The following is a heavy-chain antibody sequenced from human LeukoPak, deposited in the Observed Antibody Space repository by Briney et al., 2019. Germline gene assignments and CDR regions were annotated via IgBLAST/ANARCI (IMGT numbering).Heavy chain of an antibody. J-gene: IGHJ2*01. CDR2: IYYSWST. V-gene: IGHV4-59*08. Sequence: PSETLSLTCTVSGGSISSYYWTWIRQPPGKGLEWIGNIYYSWSTSYNPSLMSRVTISVDTSKNQFSLRLSSVTATDTAVYYCARHPGNSYGSWYFDLWGRGTLVTVSS. D-gene: IGHD5-18*01. CDR3: ARHPGNSYGSWYFDL. CDR1: GGSISSYY.